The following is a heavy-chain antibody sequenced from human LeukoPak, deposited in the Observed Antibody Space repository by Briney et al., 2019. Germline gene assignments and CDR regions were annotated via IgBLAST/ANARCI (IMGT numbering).Heavy chain of an antibody. Sequence: PSETLSLTCAVYGGSFSGYYWSWIRQPPGKGLEWIGEINHSGSTNYNPSLKSRVTISVDTSKNQFSLKLSSVTAADTAVYYCTSAAGRLNYWGQGTLVTVSS. CDR3: TSAAGRLNY. J-gene: IGHJ4*02. D-gene: IGHD6-13*01. CDR2: INHSGST. CDR1: GGSFSGYY. V-gene: IGHV4-34*01.